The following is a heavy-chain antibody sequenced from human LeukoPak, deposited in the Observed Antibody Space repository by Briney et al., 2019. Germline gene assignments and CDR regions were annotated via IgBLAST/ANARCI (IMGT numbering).Heavy chain of an antibody. CDR1: GFTFSSYS. CDR3: ARAYGDYRRFNWYFDL. Sequence: PGGSLRLSCAASGFTFSSYSMNWVRQAPGKGLEWVSYISSSSTIYYADSVKGRFTISRDNAKNSLYLQMNSLRAEDTAVYHCARAYGDYRRFNWYFDLWGRGTLVTVSS. CDR2: ISSSSTI. V-gene: IGHV3-48*01. J-gene: IGHJ2*01. D-gene: IGHD4-17*01.